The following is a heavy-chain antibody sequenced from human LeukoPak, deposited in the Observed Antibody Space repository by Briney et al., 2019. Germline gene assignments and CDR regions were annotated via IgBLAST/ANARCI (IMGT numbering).Heavy chain of an antibody. CDR3: ARDRCGGSCYKDYYYYYGMDV. J-gene: IGHJ6*02. D-gene: IGHD2-15*01. CDR2: INPNSGGT. Sequence: ASVKVSCKASGYTFTGYYMHWVRQAPGQGLEWMRWINPNSGGTNYAQKFQGWVTMTRDTSISTAYMELSRLRSDDTAVYYCARDRCGGSCYKDYYYYYGMDVWGQGTTVTVSS. CDR1: GYTFTGYY. V-gene: IGHV1-2*04.